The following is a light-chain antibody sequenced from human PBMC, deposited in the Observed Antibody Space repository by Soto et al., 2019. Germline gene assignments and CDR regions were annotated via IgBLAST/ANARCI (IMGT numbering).Light chain of an antibody. V-gene: IGKV3-20*01. Sequence: EIVLTQSPGTLSLSPGERATLSCRASQSVSSSYLAWYQQKPGQAPRLLIYGASSRATGIPDRFSGSGYGTDLTLTISRLEPEDFAVYYCQPYGRSPYTFGQGPKLEIK. J-gene: IGKJ2*01. CDR1: QSVSSSY. CDR2: GAS. CDR3: QPYGRSPYT.